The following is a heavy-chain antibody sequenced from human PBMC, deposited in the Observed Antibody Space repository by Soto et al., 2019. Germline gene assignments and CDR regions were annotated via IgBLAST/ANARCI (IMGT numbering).Heavy chain of an antibody. CDR2: IYSGGST. CDR1: GGFVNSDTHS. V-gene: IGHV4-61*01. Sequence: SETLSLTCTVSGGFVNSDTHSWSWIRQTPGKRLEWIGFIYSGGSTKNPSLRSRVTMSVDTSKNQFSLKLRSVTVADTAVYHCARFVRSCSATTCSTRADVWGQGMTVTVSS. J-gene: IGHJ6*02. D-gene: IGHD2-2*01. CDR3: ARFVRSCSATTCSTRADV.